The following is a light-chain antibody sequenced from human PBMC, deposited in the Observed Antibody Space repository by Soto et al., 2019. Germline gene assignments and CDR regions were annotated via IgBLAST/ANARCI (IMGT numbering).Light chain of an antibody. CDR3: SSYAGGNNYV. CDR2: EVS. CDR1: SSDVGGYNY. J-gene: IGLJ1*01. Sequence: QSALTQPPSASGSPGQSVTISCTGTSSDVGGYNYVSWYQQHPGKAPKLMIYEVSKRPSGVPDRFSGSKSGNTASLTVSGLQTEDLADYYGSSYAGGNNYVFGTGANVAGL. V-gene: IGLV2-8*01.